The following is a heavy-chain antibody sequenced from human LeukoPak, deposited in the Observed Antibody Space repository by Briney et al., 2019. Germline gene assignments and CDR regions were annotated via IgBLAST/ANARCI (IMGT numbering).Heavy chain of an antibody. J-gene: IGHJ5*02. Sequence: SETLSLTCTVSGGSISSSSYYWGWIRQPPGKGLEWVGSIYYSGSTYYNPSLKSRVTISVDTSKNQFSLKLSSVTTADTAVYYCARGLRAGWFDPWGQGTLVTVSS. V-gene: IGHV4-39*07. CDR3: ARGLRAGWFDP. D-gene: IGHD2-15*01. CDR1: GGSISSSSYY. CDR2: IYYSGST.